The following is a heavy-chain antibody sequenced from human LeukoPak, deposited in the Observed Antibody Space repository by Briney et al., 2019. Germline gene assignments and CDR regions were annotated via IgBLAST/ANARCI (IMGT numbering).Heavy chain of an antibody. V-gene: IGHV3-7*01. CDR2: IEKEGSEE. D-gene: IGHD3-9*01. CDR3: APHDVSTGYSYFDF. J-gene: IGHJ4*02. CDR1: RFNLRASL. Sequence: PVGCPRLSSAPSRFNLRASLMSCVPEAPGPGRGWVATIEKEGSEEYYLDCVNVRFTISRDTAKNSLNLLINSVRADDTAIYYCAPHDVSTGYSYFDFWGQGTLVCVSS.